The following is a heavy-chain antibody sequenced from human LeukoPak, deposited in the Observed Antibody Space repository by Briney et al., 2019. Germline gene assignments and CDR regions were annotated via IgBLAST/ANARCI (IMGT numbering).Heavy chain of an antibody. CDR2: IKSNGYT. CDR1: GGSMSRYY. J-gene: IGHJ5*02. V-gene: IGHV4-4*09. D-gene: IGHD1-26*01. Sequence: SETLSLTCTVSGGSMSRYYWSCMPHSPGQGLEWIAYIKSNGYTNYKPSLKSLVTISVDTSKNQYSLKVTSVTAADSAVYYCAKRQGPDSGSYDYFDPWGQGTLVIVSS. CDR3: AKRQGPDSGSYDYFDP.